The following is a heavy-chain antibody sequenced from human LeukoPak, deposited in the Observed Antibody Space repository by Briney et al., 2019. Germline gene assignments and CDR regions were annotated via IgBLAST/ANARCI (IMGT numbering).Heavy chain of an antibody. V-gene: IGHV3-21*01. D-gene: IGHD4-17*01. J-gene: IGHJ6*03. CDR3: ARNYGVDPYYHFYMDV. CDR2: IFGSSTYI. CDR1: GFIFSDDS. Sequence: PGGSLRLSCAASGFIFSDDSLTWVRQAPGKGLEWVSSIFGSSTYIYYADSVKGRFTISRDNAKNSLYLQMNAVRAEDTAVYYRARNYGVDPYYHFYMDVWGKGTAVTVSS.